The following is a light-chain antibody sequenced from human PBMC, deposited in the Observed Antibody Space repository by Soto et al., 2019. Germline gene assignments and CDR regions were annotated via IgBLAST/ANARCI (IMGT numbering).Light chain of an antibody. V-gene: IGKV1-13*02. CDR1: QGISSA. Sequence: AIQLTQSPSSLSASVGDRVTITCRASQGISSALAWYQHKPGRAPRLLISDASSLQSGVSSRFSGSGSGTDFTLTISSLQPEDFATYYCQQFQSYALTFGGGTKVDIK. CDR3: QQFQSYALT. CDR2: DAS. J-gene: IGKJ4*01.